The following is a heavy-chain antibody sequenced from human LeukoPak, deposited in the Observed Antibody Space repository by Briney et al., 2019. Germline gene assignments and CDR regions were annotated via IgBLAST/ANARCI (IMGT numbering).Heavy chain of an antibody. CDR1: GGTFSSYA. V-gene: IGHV1-69*05. J-gene: IGHJ6*03. Sequence: SVKVSCKASGGTFSSYAISWVRQAPGQGLEWMGGIIPIFGTANYAQKFQGRVTITTDESTSTAYMELSSLRSEDTAVYYCARGRGAAAGLVNYYYYMDVWGKGTTVTVSS. CDR3: ARGRGAAAGLVNYYYYMDV. CDR2: IIPIFGTA. D-gene: IGHD6-13*01.